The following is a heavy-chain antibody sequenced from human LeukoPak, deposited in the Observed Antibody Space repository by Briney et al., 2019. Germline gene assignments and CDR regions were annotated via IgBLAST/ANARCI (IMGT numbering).Heavy chain of an antibody. CDR2: INRNSGGT. CDR3: ASEIAVAGSAFDI. Sequence: ASVKVSCKASGYTFTGYYMHWVRQAPGQGLEWMGWINRNSGGTNYAQKFQGRVTMTRDTSISTAYMELSRLRSDDTAVYYCASEIAVAGSAFDIWGQGTMVTVSS. CDR1: GYTFTGYY. V-gene: IGHV1-2*02. D-gene: IGHD6-19*01. J-gene: IGHJ3*02.